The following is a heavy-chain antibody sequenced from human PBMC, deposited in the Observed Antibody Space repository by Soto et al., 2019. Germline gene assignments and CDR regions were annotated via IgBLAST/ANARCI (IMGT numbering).Heavy chain of an antibody. CDR1: GKTFTSYY. J-gene: IGHJ4*02. D-gene: IGHD3-10*01. Sequence: QVQLVQSGAEAKKPGASVNVSCKASGKTFTSYYMHWVRQAPGQGLEWMGIINPSGGSTNYAQKFQGRVTLTRDTSTSTVYMEMSSLRSDDTAVYYCAIYYYGSGSYYVDYWGQGTLVTVSS. CDR3: AIYYYGSGSYYVDY. V-gene: IGHV1-46*01. CDR2: INPSGGST.